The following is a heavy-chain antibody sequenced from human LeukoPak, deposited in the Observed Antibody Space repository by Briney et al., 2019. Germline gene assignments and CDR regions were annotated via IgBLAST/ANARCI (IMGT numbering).Heavy chain of an antibody. V-gene: IGHV3-23*01. Sequence: GGSLRLSCAASGFTFSSYAMSWVRQAPGKGLAWVSAISGSGGSTYYADSAKGRFTISRDNSKNTLYLQMNSLRAEDTAVYYCAKGSLGYSSSWYDFDYWGQGTLVTVSP. D-gene: IGHD6-13*01. J-gene: IGHJ4*02. CDR1: GFTFSSYA. CDR2: ISGSGGST. CDR3: AKGSLGYSSSWYDFDY.